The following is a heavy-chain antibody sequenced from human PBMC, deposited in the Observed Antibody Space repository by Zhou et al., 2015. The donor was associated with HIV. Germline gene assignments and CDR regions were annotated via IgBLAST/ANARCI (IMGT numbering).Heavy chain of an antibody. V-gene: IGHV1-69*01. CDR2: IIPIFGTA. J-gene: IGHJ4*02. CDR1: GGTFSSYA. Sequence: QVQLVQSGAEVKKPGSSVKVSCKASGGTFSSYAISWVRQAPGQGLEWMGGIIPIFGTANYAQKFQGRVTITADESTSTAYMELSSLRSEDTAVYYCARVGGQVVQGVTGGYFDYWGQGTLVTVSS. D-gene: IGHD3-10*01. CDR3: ARVGGQVVQGVTGGYFDY.